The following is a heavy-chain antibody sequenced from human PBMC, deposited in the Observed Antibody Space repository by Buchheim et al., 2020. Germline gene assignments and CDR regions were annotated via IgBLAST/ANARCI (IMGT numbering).Heavy chain of an antibody. V-gene: IGHV5-51*01. CDR3: AKWGGSPTSGFEY. D-gene: IGHD3-10*01. CDR1: GRSFSTYW. J-gene: IGHJ4*02. Sequence: EVQLVQSGAEVKKPGESLKISCDVSGRSFSTYWIAWVRQMPGKGLEWMGIIYLGDSDTRYSPSFQGQVTISGDKSIGTAYLQWNNLKASDTAIYYCAKWGGSPTSGFEYWGQGTL. CDR2: IYLGDSDT.